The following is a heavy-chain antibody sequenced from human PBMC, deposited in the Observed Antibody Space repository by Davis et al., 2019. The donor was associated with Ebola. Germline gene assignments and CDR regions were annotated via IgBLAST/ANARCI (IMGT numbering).Heavy chain of an antibody. CDR2: ISNDGSKK. J-gene: IGHJ4*02. CDR3: ANLDWGGGLDY. D-gene: IGHD3-9*01. V-gene: IGHV3-30*18. CDR1: GYSFSSFG. Sequence: GESLKISCAASGYSFSSFGIHWVRQGPGKGLEWVAVISNDGSKKFYVDSVKGRFIISRDNSENTVYLQMNSLSAEDTAVYYCANLDWGGGLDYWGQGTLVTVSS.